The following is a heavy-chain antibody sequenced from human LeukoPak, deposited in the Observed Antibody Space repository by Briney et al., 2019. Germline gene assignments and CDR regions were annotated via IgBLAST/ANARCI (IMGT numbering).Heavy chain of an antibody. D-gene: IGHD2-15*01. CDR1: GFTVSSIY. V-gene: IGHV3-53*01. Sequence: GALRLSCAASGFTVSSIYMSWVRQAPGKGLEWVSVIYSGGSTYYADSVKGRFTISRDNSKDTLYLQIDSLRAEDTAVYYCAKGSGSSCYSPCDYWGQGILVTVSS. CDR3: AKGSGSSCYSPCDY. CDR2: IYSGGST. J-gene: IGHJ4*02.